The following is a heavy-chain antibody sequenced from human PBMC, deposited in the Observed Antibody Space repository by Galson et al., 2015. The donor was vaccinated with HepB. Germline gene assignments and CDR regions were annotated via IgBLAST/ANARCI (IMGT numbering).Heavy chain of an antibody. CDR1: GFIFNNYN. CDR3: ARHYGAMDY. J-gene: IGHJ4*02. CDR2: ISSSSSTI. Sequence: SLRLSCAASGFIFNNYNMNWVRQAPGKGLEWVSYISSSSSTIYYADSVKGRFTISRDNAKNSLYLQMNSLRAEDTAVYYCARHYGAMDYWGQGTLVTVSS. V-gene: IGHV3-48*04. D-gene: IGHD4/OR15-4a*01.